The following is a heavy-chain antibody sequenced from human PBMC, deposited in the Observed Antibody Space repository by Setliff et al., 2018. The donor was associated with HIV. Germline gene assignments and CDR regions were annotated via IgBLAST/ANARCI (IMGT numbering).Heavy chain of an antibody. CDR3: ARKAADVSGGGMGV. J-gene: IGHJ6*02. V-gene: IGHV4-4*08. D-gene: IGHD2-15*01. CDR1: GGSINYYY. CDR2: IHPSGET. Sequence: PSETLSLTCTVSGGSINYYYWSWIRQPPGKNPEYIGNIHPSGETYYSPSLMSRLTISLDTANNRFSLRLTSATAADTAIYYCARKAADVSGGGMGVWGRGTTVTVSS.